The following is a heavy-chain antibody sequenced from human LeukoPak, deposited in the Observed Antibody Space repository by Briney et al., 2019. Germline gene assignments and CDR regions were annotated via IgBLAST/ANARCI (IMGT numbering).Heavy chain of an antibody. D-gene: IGHD4-17*01. CDR3: AARNYDDYVLDY. Sequence: GGSLRLSCAASGFTFSSYAMSWVRQAPGKGLEWVSAISGSGGSTYYADSVKGRFTISRDNSKNTLFLQMNGLRAEDTAVYYCAARNYDDYVLDYWGQGTLVTVSS. CDR2: ISGSGGST. V-gene: IGHV3-23*01. J-gene: IGHJ4*02. CDR1: GFTFSSYA.